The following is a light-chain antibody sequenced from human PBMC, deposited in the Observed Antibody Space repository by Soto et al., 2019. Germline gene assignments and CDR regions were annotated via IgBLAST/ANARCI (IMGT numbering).Light chain of an antibody. J-gene: IGKJ1*01. CDR2: GAS. CDR1: QSVSSN. Sequence: ERVITQSPVTLSVYPGERATLSCRASQSVSSNLAWFQQKPGQAPRLLIYGASTRATGIPARFSDSGSGTEFTLTICSLQSEDFAGYSCQPAYNWPTFGQGTKVDI. CDR3: QPAYNWPT. V-gene: IGKV3-15*01.